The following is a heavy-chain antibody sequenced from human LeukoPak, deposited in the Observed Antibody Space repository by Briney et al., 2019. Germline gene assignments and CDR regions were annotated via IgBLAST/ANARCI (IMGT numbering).Heavy chain of an antibody. CDR2: ISSSGSTI. V-gene: IGHV3-11*01. CDR1: GFTFSDYY. CDR3: ARHQLAVAANWFDP. J-gene: IGHJ5*02. Sequence: PGGSLRLSCAASGFTFSDYYMSWIRQAPGKGLEWVSYISSSGSTIYYADSVKGRFTISRDNAKNSLYLQMNSLRAEDTAVYYCARHQLAVAANWFDPWGQGTLVTVSS. D-gene: IGHD6-19*01.